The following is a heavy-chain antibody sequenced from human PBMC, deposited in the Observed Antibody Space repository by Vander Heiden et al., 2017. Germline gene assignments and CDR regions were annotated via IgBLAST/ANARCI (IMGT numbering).Heavy chain of an antibody. CDR3: ARLTMVRGVPANYDY. Sequence: EVQLVESGGGLIQPGGSLRPSCAASGFTVSSNYMSWARQAPGKGLEWVAVIKSGGSTYYADSVKGRFTISRDNSKNTLYLQMNSLRAEDTAVYYCARLTMVRGVPANYDYWGQGTLVTVSS. J-gene: IGHJ4*02. CDR2: IKSGGST. D-gene: IGHD3-10*01. CDR1: GFTVSSNY. V-gene: IGHV3-53*01.